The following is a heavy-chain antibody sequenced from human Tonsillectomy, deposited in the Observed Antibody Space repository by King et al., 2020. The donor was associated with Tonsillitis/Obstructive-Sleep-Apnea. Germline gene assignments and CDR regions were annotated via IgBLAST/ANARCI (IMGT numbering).Heavy chain of an antibody. CDR3: ARAVGGYDSSGFDY. D-gene: IGHD3-22*01. Sequence: QLVQSGAEVKKPGASVKVSCKASGYTFTDYYMHWVRQAPGQGLEWMGWINPNSGGTNYAQKFQGWVTMTRDTSISTAYMELSRLRSDDTAVYYCARAVGGYDSSGFDYWGQGTLVTVSS. J-gene: IGHJ4*02. CDR2: INPNSGGT. V-gene: IGHV1-2*04. CDR1: GYTFTDYY.